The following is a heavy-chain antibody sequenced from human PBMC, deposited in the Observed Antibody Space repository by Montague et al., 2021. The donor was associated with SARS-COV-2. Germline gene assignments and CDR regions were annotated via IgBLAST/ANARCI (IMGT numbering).Heavy chain of an antibody. J-gene: IGHJ6*02. CDR1: GGSFSGYY. V-gene: IGHV4-34*01. CDR3: TREGYQVLWSDYYYYGMDV. D-gene: IGHD2-2*01. Sequence: SETLSLTCAVYGGSFSGYYWSWIRQPPGKGLEWIGEINHSGGTNYNPSXXSRVTISVDTSKNQFSLKLSSVTAADTAVYYCTREGYQVLWSDYYYYGMDVWGQGTTVTVSS. CDR2: INHSGGT.